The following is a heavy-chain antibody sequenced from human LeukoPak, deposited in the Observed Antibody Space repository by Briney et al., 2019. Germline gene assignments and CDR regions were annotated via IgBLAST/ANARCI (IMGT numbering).Heavy chain of an antibody. J-gene: IGHJ4*02. Sequence: ASVKVSCKASGYTFTSYDINWVRQATGQGLEWMGWMNPNSGNTGYAQKFQGRVTMTRNTSISTAYMELSSLRSEDTAVYYCARGVPYYYDSSGSFDYWGQGTLVTVSS. CDR3: ARGVPYYYDSSGSFDY. V-gene: IGHV1-8*01. CDR2: MNPNSGNT. D-gene: IGHD3-22*01. CDR1: GYTFTSYD.